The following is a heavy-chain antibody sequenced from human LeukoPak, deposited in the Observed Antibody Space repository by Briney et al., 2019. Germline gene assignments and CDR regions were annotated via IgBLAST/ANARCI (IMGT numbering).Heavy chain of an antibody. J-gene: IGHJ6*04. D-gene: IGHD6-13*01. Sequence: GGSVTLSCAASGFTFSNYAMHWVRQAPGKGLEWVGVISSDGSNKYYADSVKGRFTFSRDNSKNTLYLQMTSLRSEDTAADYCAGANIAAAARDVGGKGPRVTISS. V-gene: IGHV3-30*04. CDR1: GFTFSNYA. CDR2: ISSDGSNK. CDR3: AGANIAAAARDV.